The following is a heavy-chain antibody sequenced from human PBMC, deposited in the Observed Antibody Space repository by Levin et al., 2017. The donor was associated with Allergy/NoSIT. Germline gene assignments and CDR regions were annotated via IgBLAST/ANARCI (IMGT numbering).Heavy chain of an antibody. Sequence: GGSLRLSCEASGFSVTRGLTWVRQAPGKGLEWVSGFDSSYNIYYRQSVKGRFTVSRDTSKNMVYLQMNSLRVEDSAVYFCTRWDGYADAWGRGTLVTVSA. D-gene: IGHD5-18*01. CDR3: TRWDGYADA. J-gene: IGHJ5*02. CDR2: FDSSYNI. V-gene: IGHV3-53*01. CDR1: GFSVTRG.